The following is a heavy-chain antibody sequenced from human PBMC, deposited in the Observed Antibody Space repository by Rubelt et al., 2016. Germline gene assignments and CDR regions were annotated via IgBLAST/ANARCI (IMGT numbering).Heavy chain of an antibody. CDR1: GFTFSSYG. Sequence: GGVVQPGRSLRPSCAASGFTFSSYGMHWVRQAPGKGLEGVAGIWYDGSNKYYADPVKGRFTISRDNSKNTLYLQMNSLRAEDTAVYYCARGGMGGSTGYFDYWGQGTLVTVSS. J-gene: IGHJ4*02. CDR2: IWYDGSNK. D-gene: IGHD1-26*01. V-gene: IGHV3-33*01. CDR3: ARGGMGGSTGYFDY.